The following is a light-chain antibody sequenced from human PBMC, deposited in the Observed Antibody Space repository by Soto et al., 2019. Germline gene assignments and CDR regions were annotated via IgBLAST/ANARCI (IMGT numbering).Light chain of an antibody. CDR1: QSISSW. CDR2: DAS. CDR3: QQYNSYSPRIT. V-gene: IGKV1-5*01. Sequence: DIQMTQSPSTLSASVVDRVTITCLASQSISSWLAWYQQKPGKAPKLLIYDASSLESGVPSRFSGSGSGTEFTLTISSLQPDDFATYYCQQYNSYSPRITFGGGTKVDIK. J-gene: IGKJ4*01.